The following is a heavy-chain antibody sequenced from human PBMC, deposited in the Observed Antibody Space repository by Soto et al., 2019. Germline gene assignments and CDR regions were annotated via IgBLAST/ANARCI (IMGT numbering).Heavy chain of an antibody. Sequence: SQALPHPSSVSAGSPSPYSWSWIRLPAGKGLEWIGRIYTSGSTKYNPSLKRRVTMPVDTSKNQFYLKLSSVTAADTAVYYCAGSSLRYCSEWPRGAFDIWGQGTMMTGS. CDR3: AGSSLRYCSEWPRGAFDI. CDR1: AGSPSPYS. D-gene: IGHD2-15*01. J-gene: IGHJ3*02. CDR2: IYTSGST. V-gene: IGHV4-4*07.